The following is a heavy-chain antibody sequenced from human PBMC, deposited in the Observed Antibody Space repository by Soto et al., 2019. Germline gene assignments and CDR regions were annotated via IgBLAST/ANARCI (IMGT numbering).Heavy chain of an antibody. CDR1: GGSISNHY. V-gene: IGHV4-59*11. CDR2: IYYNGNT. D-gene: IGHD7-27*01. J-gene: IGHJ4*02. Sequence: SETLSLTCTVSGGSISNHYWSWIRQPLGKGLEWIGYIYYNGNTNYNPSLKSRVTMSVDTSKNQFSLKLSSVTAADTAVYYCARSNWYSEYWGQGTLVTVSS. CDR3: ARSNWYSEY.